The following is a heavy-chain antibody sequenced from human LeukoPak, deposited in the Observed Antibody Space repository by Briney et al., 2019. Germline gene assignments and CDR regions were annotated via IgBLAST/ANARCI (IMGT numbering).Heavy chain of an antibody. CDR3: ARLPTGYPNWFDP. CDR1: GGSIISSSSY. CDR2: ISYGGNT. Sequence: PSETLSLTCTVSGGSIISSSSYWGWIRQPPGKGLEWIRSISYGGNTFYNPSLKSRVTISLDTSRSQFSLKLDSVTATDTAVYYCARLPTGYPNWFDPWGQGTLVTVSS. D-gene: IGHD3-9*01. J-gene: IGHJ5*02. V-gene: IGHV4-39*01.